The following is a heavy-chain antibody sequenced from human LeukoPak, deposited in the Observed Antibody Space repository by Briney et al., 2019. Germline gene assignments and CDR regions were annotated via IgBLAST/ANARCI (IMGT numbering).Heavy chain of an antibody. J-gene: IGHJ6*03. CDR3: ARARYGSGSYHFMDV. CDR1: GGSIGNFY. D-gene: IGHD3-10*01. Sequence: SETLSLTCTVSGGSIGNFYWNWIRQPAGKGLEWIGRIFTTGSTNYNPSLKSRVTMSVATSKNQLSLRLSSVTAADTAVYYCARARYGSGSYHFMDVWGKGTTVAISS. V-gene: IGHV4-4*07. CDR2: IFTTGST.